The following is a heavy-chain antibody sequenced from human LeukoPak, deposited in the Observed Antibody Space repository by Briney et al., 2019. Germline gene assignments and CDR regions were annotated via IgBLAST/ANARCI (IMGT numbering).Heavy chain of an antibody. CDR1: GFTFSSYG. CDR3: AKDQYSSSWNQIDY. J-gene: IGHJ4*02. CDR2: ISYDGSNK. Sequence: PGRSLRLSCAASGFTFSSYGMHWVRQAPGKGLEWVALISYDGSNKYYADSVKGRFTISRDNSKNTLYLQMNSLRAEDTAVYYCAKDQYSSSWNQIDYWGQGTLVTVSS. V-gene: IGHV3-30*18. D-gene: IGHD6-13*01.